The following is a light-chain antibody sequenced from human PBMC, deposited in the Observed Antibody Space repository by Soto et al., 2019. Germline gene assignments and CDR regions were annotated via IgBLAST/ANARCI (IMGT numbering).Light chain of an antibody. J-gene: IGKJ2*02. Sequence: DIQMTQSPSALSASVGDRVTISCRSSQRIATYLNWYQHKPGKAPKLLVYAASTFQGGVPSRFSGSGSGTDFPLTISSLQPDDFASYYCQQSSSIPRTFGQGT. CDR2: AAS. CDR1: QRIATY. V-gene: IGKV1-39*01. CDR3: QQSSSIPRT.